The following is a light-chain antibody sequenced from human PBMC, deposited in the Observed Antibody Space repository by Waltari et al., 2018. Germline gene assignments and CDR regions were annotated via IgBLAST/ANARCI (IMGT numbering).Light chain of an antibody. CDR3: QQRGNWPSGYT. Sequence: EVVMTQSPATLSLSPGEGVTLSCRASKSVSNNLAWYQQKPGQAPRLLIYAASIRATGIPARFSGSGSGTDFTLTISSLEPEDFAVYFCQQRGNWPSGYTFGQGTKLEIK. V-gene: IGKV3-11*01. CDR1: KSVSNN. CDR2: AAS. J-gene: IGKJ2*01.